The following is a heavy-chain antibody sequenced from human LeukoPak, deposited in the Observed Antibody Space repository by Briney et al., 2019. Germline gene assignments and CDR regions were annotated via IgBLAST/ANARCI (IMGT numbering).Heavy chain of an antibody. V-gene: IGHV4-59*01. CDR3: AGGHYVGGNSGLFDF. J-gene: IGHJ4*02. D-gene: IGHD4-23*01. CDR2: IYYNGNT. Sequence: SETLSLTCTVSGGSISSYYWSWVRQPPGKGLEWVGHIYYNGNTNSNTYLKSRVTISVDTSTNQFSLKLSSVTAADTAVYYGAGGHYVGGNSGLFDFWGQGTLVTASS. CDR1: GGSISSYY.